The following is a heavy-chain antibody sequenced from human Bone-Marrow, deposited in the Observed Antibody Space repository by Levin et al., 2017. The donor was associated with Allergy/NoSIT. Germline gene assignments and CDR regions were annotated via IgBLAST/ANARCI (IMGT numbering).Heavy chain of an antibody. J-gene: IGHJ5*02. Sequence: PGGSLRLSCAASGFTVSSNYMSWVRQAPGKGLEWVSVIYSCGSTYYADSVKGRFTISRDNSKNTLYLQMNSLGAEDTAVYYCARGAGYDYIWGSYRYTGVSWFDPWGQGTLVTVSS. D-gene: IGHD3-16*02. CDR1: GFTVSSNY. CDR3: ARGAGYDYIWGSYRYTGVSWFDP. V-gene: IGHV3-66*03. CDR2: IYSCGST.